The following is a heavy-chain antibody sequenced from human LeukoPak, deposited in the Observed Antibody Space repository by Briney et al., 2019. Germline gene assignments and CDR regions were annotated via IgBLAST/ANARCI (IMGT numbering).Heavy chain of an antibody. D-gene: IGHD2-2*01. V-gene: IGHV1-2*02. CDR1: GYTFTGYY. J-gene: IGHJ6*03. CDR2: INPNSGGT. Sequence: GASVKVSCKASGYTFTGYYMHWARQAPGQGLEWMGWINPNSGGTNYAQKFQGRVTMTRDTSISTAYMELSRLRSDDTAVYYCATSQDRYYYYYMDVWGKGTTVTVSS. CDR3: ATSQDRYYYYYMDV.